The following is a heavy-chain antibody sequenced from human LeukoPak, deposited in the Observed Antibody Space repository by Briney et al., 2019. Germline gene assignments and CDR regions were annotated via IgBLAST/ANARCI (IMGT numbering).Heavy chain of an antibody. Sequence: SVKVSCKASGFTFTSSAVQWVRQARGQRLEWIGWIVVGSGNTNYAQKFQGRVTITRDMSTSTAYMELSSLRSEDTAVYYCAAGGGSQDIVVVPAGVYWGQGTLVTVSS. J-gene: IGHJ4*02. V-gene: IGHV1-58*01. D-gene: IGHD2-2*01. CDR3: AAGGGSQDIVVVPAGVY. CDR1: GFTFTSSA. CDR2: IVVGSGNT.